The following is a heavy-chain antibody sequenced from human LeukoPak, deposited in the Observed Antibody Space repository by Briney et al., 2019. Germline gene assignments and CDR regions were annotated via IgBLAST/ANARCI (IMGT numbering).Heavy chain of an antibody. V-gene: IGHV3-7*01. CDR2: MNEYGSEI. Sequence: GGSLRLSCAVSGFIFSDFSMSWVRQAPGKGLEWVAEMNEYGSEIFYVDSVKGRFTISRDNAKNSLYLQMNSLRAEDTAVYYCAELGITMIGGVWGKGTTVTISS. J-gene: IGHJ6*04. CDR3: AELGITMIGGV. D-gene: IGHD3-10*02. CDR1: GFIFSDFS.